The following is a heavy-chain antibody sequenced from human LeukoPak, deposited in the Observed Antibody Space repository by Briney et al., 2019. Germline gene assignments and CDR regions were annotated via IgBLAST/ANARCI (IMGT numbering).Heavy chain of an antibody. CDR1: GFTFSSYA. CDR3: ARDYYGSGSGIDY. V-gene: IGHV3-30-3*01. CDR2: ISYDGSNK. D-gene: IGHD3-10*01. Sequence: PGGSLRLSCAASGFTFSSYAMHWVRQAPGKGLEWVAVISYDGSNKYYADSVKGRFTISRDNSKNTLYLQMNSLRAEDTAVYYCARDYYGSGSGIDYWGQGNLVTVSS. J-gene: IGHJ4*02.